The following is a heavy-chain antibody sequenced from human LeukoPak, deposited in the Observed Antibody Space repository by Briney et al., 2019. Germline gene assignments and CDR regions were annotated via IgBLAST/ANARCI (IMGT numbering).Heavy chain of an antibody. V-gene: IGHV4-61*02. CDR2: IYRSGST. CDR1: GGSISSGSYY. CDR3: AREGLNMVRGVIPEEAWGWFDP. D-gene: IGHD3-10*01. Sequence: SETLSLTCTVSGGSISSGSYYWNWIRQPAGKRLEWIGRIYRSGSTNYNPYLKSRVTISVDTSKNQFSLKLSSVTAADTAVYYCAREGLNMVRGVIPEEAWGWFDPWGQGTLVTVSS. J-gene: IGHJ5*02.